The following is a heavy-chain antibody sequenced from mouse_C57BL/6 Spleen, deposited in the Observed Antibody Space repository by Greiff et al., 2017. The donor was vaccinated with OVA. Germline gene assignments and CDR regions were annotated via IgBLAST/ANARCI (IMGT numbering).Heavy chain of an antibody. CDR3: ARDYYYGSSYDYAMDD. D-gene: IGHD1-1*01. V-gene: IGHV1-82*01. Sequence: QVQLQQSGPELVKPGASVKISCKASGYAFSSSWMNWVKQRPGKGLEWIGRIYPGDGDTNYNGKFKGKATLTADKSSSTAYMQLSSLTSEDSAVYFCARDYYYGSSYDYAMDDWGQGTSVTVSS. J-gene: IGHJ4*01. CDR1: GYAFSSSW. CDR2: IYPGDGDT.